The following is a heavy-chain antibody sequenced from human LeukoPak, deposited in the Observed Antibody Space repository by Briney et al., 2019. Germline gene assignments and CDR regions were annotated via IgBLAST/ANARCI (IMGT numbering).Heavy chain of an antibody. J-gene: IGHJ4*02. CDR2: INPSGGST. CDR3: ATDPYYGDYPLGY. Sequence: GASVKVSCKASGYTFTSYYMHWVRQAPGQGLEWMGIINPSGGSTIYAQKFQGRVTMTEDTSTDTAYMELSSLRSEDTAVYYCATDPYYGDYPLGYWGQGTLVTVSS. V-gene: IGHV1-46*01. D-gene: IGHD4-17*01. CDR1: GYTFTSYY.